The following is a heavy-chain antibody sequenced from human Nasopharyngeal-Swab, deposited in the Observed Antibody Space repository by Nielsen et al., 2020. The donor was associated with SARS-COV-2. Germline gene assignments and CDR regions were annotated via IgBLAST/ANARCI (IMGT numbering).Heavy chain of an antibody. CDR2: IRRKANGYAT. J-gene: IGHJ4*02. V-gene: IGHV3-73*01. CDR3: TRAKDDSSGSLFDY. CDR1: GFIFSGSS. D-gene: IGHD3-22*01. Sequence: GGSLRLSCAASGFIFSGSSMHWVRQASGKGLEGIGRIRRKANGYATVYAASVKGRFTISRDDSKNTAYLQMNSLKTEDTAVYYCTRAKDDSSGSLFDYWGQGNLVTVSS.